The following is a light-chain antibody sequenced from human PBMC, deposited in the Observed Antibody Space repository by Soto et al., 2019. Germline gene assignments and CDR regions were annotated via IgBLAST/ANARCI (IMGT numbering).Light chain of an antibody. Sequence: DIQMTHSPSTLSSSVGYRFTVTCRASQSISSWLAWYQQKPGKAPKLLIYDASSLQSGVPSRFSGSGSETEFTLTISSLQPDDFATYYCQLVNTYPMTFGQGTRLEL. CDR3: QLVNTYPMT. J-gene: IGKJ5*01. CDR2: DAS. CDR1: QSISSW. V-gene: IGKV1-5*01.